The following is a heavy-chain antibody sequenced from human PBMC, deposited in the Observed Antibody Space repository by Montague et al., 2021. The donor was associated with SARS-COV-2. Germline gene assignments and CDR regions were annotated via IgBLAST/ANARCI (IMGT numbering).Heavy chain of an antibody. CDR3: ARGGWGAPGTGRLFDY. CDR2: AYYRSTWYN. V-gene: IGHV6-1*01. D-gene: IGHD3-10*01. CDR1: GDSVSSNSAA. Sequence: CAISGDSVSSNSAAWNWIRQSPSRGLEWLGRAYYRSTWYNDYAVSVKSRITINPDTSKNQFSLQLNSVTPEDTAVYYCARGGWGAPGTGRLFDYWGQGTLVTASS. J-gene: IGHJ4*02.